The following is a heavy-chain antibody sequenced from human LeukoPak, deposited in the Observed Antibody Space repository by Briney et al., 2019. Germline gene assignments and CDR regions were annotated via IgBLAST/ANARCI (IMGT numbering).Heavy chain of an antibody. CDR3: ARAREAARLSERENWFDP. CDR2: IYYSGST. CDR1: GGSISSSSYY. J-gene: IGHJ5*02. D-gene: IGHD2-15*01. V-gene: IGHV4-39*07. Sequence: SETLSLTCTVSGGSISSSSYYWGWIRQPPGKGLEWIGGIYYSGSTYYNPSLKSRVTISVDTSKNQFSLKLSSVTAADTAVYYCARAREAARLSERENWFDPWGQGTLVTVSS.